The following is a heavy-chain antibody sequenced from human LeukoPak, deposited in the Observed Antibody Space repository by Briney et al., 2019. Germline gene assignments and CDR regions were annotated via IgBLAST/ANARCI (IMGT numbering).Heavy chain of an antibody. CDR1: GGTFTSYA. V-gene: IGHV1-69*06. D-gene: IGHD3-22*01. J-gene: IGHJ4*02. CDR3: AISREVVITGSYYFDY. CDR2: IIPIFGTA. Sequence: SVKVSCKASGGTFTSYAISWVRQAPGQGLEWMGGIIPIFGTANYAQKFQGRVTITADKSTSTAYMELSSLRSEDTAVYYCAISREVVITGSYYFDYWGQGTLVTVSS.